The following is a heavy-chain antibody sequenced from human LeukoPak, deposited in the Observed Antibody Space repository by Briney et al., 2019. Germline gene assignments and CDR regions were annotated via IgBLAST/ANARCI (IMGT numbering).Heavy chain of an antibody. CDR3: AKVGQYYYDSSGFDY. CDR1: GFTFSSYL. V-gene: IGHV3-30*18. CDR2: ISYDGSNK. J-gene: IGHJ4*02. Sequence: GGSLRLSCAASGFTFSSYLMHWVRQAPRKGLEWVAVISYDGSNKYYADSVKGRFTISRDNSKNTLYLQMNSLRAEDTAVYYCAKVGQYYYDSSGFDYWGQGTLVTVSS. D-gene: IGHD3-22*01.